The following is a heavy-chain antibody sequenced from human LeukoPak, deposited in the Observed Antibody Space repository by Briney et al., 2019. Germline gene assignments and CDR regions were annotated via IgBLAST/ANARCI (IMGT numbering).Heavy chain of an antibody. V-gene: IGHV4-59*11. CDR2: IHYIGTT. J-gene: IGHJ4*02. CDR3: ARSAYFGSAFDY. D-gene: IGHD3-10*01. CDR1: GGSISSHY. Sequence: SETLSLTCTVSGGSISSHYWSWIRQPPGKGLEWIGYIHYIGTTNYNPSLTSRVTISVDTSKNQFSLKLISVTAADTAVYYCARSAYFGSAFDYWGQGNLVTVSS.